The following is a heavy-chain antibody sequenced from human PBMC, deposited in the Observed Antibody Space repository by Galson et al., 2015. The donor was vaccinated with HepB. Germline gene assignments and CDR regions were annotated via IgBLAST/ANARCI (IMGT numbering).Heavy chain of an antibody. Sequence: SLRLSCAASGFTFRSNAMSWARQAPGKGLEWVSAISIAGTTTYYAGSVRGRFTISRDNPNNTLYLQMNALRAEDTGIYYCAKGGFGGNSPDYWGQGALVSVSS. CDR2: ISIAGTTT. V-gene: IGHV3-23*01. CDR1: GFTFRSNA. CDR3: AKGGFGGNSPDY. J-gene: IGHJ4*02. D-gene: IGHD4-23*01.